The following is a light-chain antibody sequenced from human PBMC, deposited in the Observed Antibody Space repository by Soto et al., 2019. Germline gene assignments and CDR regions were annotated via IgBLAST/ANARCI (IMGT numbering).Light chain of an antibody. Sequence: EIVLTQSPGTLSLSPGERATLSCRASQSVSSYYLAWYQQKPGQAPRLLIYGASSRATGIPDRFSGSGSGTDFTLTISRLEPEDFAVYYCQQYGSSPPWTFGKGTKVEIK. CDR1: QSVSSYY. CDR2: GAS. CDR3: QQYGSSPPWT. J-gene: IGKJ1*01. V-gene: IGKV3-20*01.